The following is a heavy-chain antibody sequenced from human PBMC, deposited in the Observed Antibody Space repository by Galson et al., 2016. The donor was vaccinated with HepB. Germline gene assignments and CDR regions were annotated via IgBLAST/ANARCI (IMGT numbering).Heavy chain of an antibody. CDR3: ARDQGGFTYTYDS. D-gene: IGHD3-16*01. CDR2: ISQGGTT. CDR1: GDPKGIISRNW. Sequence: ETLSLTCSVSGDPKGIISRNWWSWVRQLPGKGLEWIGEISQGGTTNYNPSLKSRVTMSIDKTQNQFFLTLTSVTAADTAVYFCARDQGGFTYTYDSWGHGVLVTGSS. V-gene: IGHV4-4*01. J-gene: IGHJ5*01.